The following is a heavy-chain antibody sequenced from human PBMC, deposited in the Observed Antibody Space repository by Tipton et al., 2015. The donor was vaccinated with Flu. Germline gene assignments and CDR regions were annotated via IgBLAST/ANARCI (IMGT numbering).Heavy chain of an antibody. J-gene: IGHJ4*02. CDR3: AREGDKRGQSWPYYFDI. CDR1: GDSISSYY. V-gene: IGHV4-59*01. D-gene: IGHD2-15*01. Sequence: TLSLTCTVSGDSISSYYWTWIRQPPGKGLEWIGYVYHTGSTNYNPSLKSRVTISLDTSKNQFSLKLSSVTAADTAVYYCAREGDKRGQSWPYYFDIWGQGTLVTVSS. CDR2: VYHTGST.